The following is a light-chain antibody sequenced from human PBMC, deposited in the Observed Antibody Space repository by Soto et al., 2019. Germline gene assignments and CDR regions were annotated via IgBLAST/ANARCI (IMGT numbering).Light chain of an antibody. CDR1: QSVSNS. CDR3: HQYNSWART. CDR2: DVS. Sequence: EIVCTQSPATLTLSPGERVTLSCRASQSVSNSLAWYQHRPVQPPGLLSYDVSNRATGIPSRFSGSGSGTDFTLTITSLQPEGFAVYYCHQYNSWARTFGQGTKVDMK. J-gene: IGKJ1*01. V-gene: IGKV3-11*01.